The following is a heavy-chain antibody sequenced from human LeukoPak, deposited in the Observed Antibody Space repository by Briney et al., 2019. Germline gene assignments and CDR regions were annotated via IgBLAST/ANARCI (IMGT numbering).Heavy chain of an antibody. CDR3: ARSPYGSGSYYLHYYYYYYMDV. CDR1: GYSISSGYY. CDR2: IYYSGST. V-gene: IGHV4-61*01. J-gene: IGHJ6*03. Sequence: SETLSLTCTVSGYSISSGYYWGWIRQPPGKGLEWIGYIYYSGSTNYNPSLKSRVTISVDTSKNQFSLKLSSVTAADTAVYYCARSPYGSGSYYLHYYYYYYMDVWGKGTTVTISS. D-gene: IGHD3-10*01.